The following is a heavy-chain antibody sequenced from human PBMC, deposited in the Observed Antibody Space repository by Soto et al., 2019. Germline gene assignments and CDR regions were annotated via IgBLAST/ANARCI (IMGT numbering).Heavy chain of an antibody. CDR1: GDSVSSNSAA. CDR3: ARDVSWGTAMVYYYYGMDV. D-gene: IGHD5-18*01. CDR2: TYYRSKWYN. J-gene: IGHJ6*02. V-gene: IGHV6-1*01. Sequence: SQTLSLTCAISGDSVSSNSAAWNWIRQSPSRALEWLGRTYYRSKWYNDYAVSVKSRITINPDTSKNQFSLQLNSVTPEDTAVYYCARDVSWGTAMVYYYYGMDVWGQGTTVTVSS.